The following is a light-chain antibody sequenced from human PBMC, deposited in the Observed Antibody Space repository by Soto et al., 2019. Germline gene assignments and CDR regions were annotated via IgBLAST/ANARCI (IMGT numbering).Light chain of an antibody. CDR2: AAS. V-gene: IGKV3-20*01. Sequence: EIVLTQSPGTLSLSPGERATLSCRASQSVISTDLVWYQQKPGQAPRLLVYAASSRASGIPDRFSGSGSGTDFTLTISRLEPEDFAVYYCQQYGTSPPDFGGGTRVEI. CDR1: QSVISTD. J-gene: IGKJ4*01. CDR3: QQYGTSPPD.